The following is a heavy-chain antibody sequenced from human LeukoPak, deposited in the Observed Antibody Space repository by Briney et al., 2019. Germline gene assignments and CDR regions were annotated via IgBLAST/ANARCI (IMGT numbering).Heavy chain of an antibody. Sequence: PSETLSLTCAVSGGSISSGGYSWSWIRQPPGKGLEWIGYIYHSGSTYYNPSHKSRVTISVDRSKNQFSLKLSSVTAADTALYYCAIWGGRGSPQWYGPLDYWGQGTLVTVSS. V-gene: IGHV4-30-2*01. CDR1: GGSISSGGYS. J-gene: IGHJ4*02. CDR3: AIWGGRGSPQWYGPLDY. CDR2: IYHSGST. D-gene: IGHD2-8*01.